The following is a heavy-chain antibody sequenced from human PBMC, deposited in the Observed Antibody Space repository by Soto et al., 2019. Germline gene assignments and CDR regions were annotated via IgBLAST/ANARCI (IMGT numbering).Heavy chain of an antibody. J-gene: IGHJ4*02. CDR3: ARISQSDFWSGYYYFFDY. D-gene: IGHD3-3*01. V-gene: IGHV1-18*01. Sequence: ASVKVCCKASGYTFTDYGISWVRQAPGQGLQWMGWITAFNGNTKYAQQFQGRVTMTTDTSTSTAYMELRSLESDDTAVYYCARISQSDFWSGYYYFFDYWGQGTLVTVSS. CDR1: GYTFTDYG. CDR2: ITAFNGNT.